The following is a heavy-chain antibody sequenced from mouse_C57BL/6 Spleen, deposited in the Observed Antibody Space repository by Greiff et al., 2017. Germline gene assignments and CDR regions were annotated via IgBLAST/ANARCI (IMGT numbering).Heavy chain of an antibody. V-gene: IGHV5-6*02. CDR3: ARQTGTDYFDY. CDR2: ISSGGSYT. J-gene: IGHJ2*01. D-gene: IGHD4-1*01. Sequence: EVKLEESGGDLVKPGGSLKLSCAASGFTFSSYGMSWVRQTPDKRLEWVATISSGGSYTYYPDSVKGRFTISRDNAKNTLYLQMSSLKSEDTAMYYCARQTGTDYFDYWGQGTTLTVSS. CDR1: GFTFSSYG.